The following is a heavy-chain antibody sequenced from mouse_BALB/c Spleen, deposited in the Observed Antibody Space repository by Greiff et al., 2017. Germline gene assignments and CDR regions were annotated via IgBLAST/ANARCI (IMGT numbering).Heavy chain of an antibody. J-gene: IGHJ4*01. CDR2: ISSGSSTI. V-gene: IGHV5-17*02. D-gene: IGHD2-1*01. Sequence: EVKLMESGGGLVQPGGSRKLSCAASGFTFSSFGMHWVRQAPEKGLEWVAYISSGSSTIYYADTVKGRFTISRDNPKNTLFLQMTSLRSEDTAMYYCASGGNYGAMDYWGQGTSVTVSS. CDR3: ASGGNYGAMDY. CDR1: GFTFSSFG.